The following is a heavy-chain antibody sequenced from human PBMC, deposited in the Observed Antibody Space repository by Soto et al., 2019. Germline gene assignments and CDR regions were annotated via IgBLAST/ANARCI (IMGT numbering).Heavy chain of an antibody. J-gene: IGHJ3*02. D-gene: IGHD3-16*01. V-gene: IGHV4-59*01. CDR2: IYYSGST. CDR1: GGSISSYY. CDR3: GRDAGGRGDGAFDI. Sequence: SDPLSLTFTVSGGSISSYYWSWIRQPPGKGLEWIGYIYYSGSTNYNPSLKSRVTISVDTSKNQFSLKLSSVTAADTAVYYCGRDAGGRGDGAFDIWGQGTMVTVSS.